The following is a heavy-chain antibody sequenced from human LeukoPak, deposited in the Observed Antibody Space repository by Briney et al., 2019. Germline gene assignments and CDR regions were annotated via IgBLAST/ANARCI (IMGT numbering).Heavy chain of an antibody. CDR3: ARFSPPVVVTALDY. D-gene: IGHD2-21*02. J-gene: IGHJ4*02. CDR2: INHSGST. Sequence: PSETLSLTCAVYGGSFSGYYWSWIRQPPGKGLEWIGEINHSGSTSYNPSLKSRVTISVDTSKNQFSLKLCSVTAADTAVYYCARFSPPVVVTALDYWGQGTLVTVSS. CDR1: GGSFSGYY. V-gene: IGHV4-34*01.